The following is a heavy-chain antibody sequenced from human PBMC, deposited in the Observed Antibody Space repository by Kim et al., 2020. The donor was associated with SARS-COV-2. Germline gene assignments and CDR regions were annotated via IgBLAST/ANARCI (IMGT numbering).Heavy chain of an antibody. Sequence: GGSLRLSCAASGFTFSTYGMSWVRQAPGKGLEWVSAISGSGGSTYYADSVKGRFTISRDNSKNTLYLQMNSLRVEDTAVYYCAKGPLGQQLPHWGQGTLVTVSS. CDR3: AKGPLGQQLPH. J-gene: IGHJ4*02. CDR1: GFTFSTYG. V-gene: IGHV3-23*01. CDR2: ISGSGGST. D-gene: IGHD6-13*01.